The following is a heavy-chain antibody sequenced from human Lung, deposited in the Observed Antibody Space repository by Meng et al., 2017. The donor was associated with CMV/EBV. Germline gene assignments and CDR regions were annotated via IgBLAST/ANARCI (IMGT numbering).Heavy chain of an antibody. CDR2: INTNTGTP. CDR3: ARLYCSGGSCYTIDY. D-gene: IGHD2-15*01. J-gene: IGHJ4*02. V-gene: IGHV7-4-1*02. CDR1: GYNFTSDA. Sequence: QVQWVRSAAELKKTGATVKCSWKASGYNFTSDAMNWVRQAPGQGLEWMGWINTNTGTPTYAQGFTGRFVFSLDTSVSTAYLQISSLKAADTAVYYCARLYCSGGSCYTIDYWGQGTLVTVSS.